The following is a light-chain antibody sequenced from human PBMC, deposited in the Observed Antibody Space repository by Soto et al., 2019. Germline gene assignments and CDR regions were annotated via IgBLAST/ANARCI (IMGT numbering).Light chain of an antibody. CDR1: QSVNNN. V-gene: IGKV3-15*01. CDR3: QQYNNWPPLYT. CDR2: GAS. J-gene: IGKJ2*01. Sequence: IVMTQSPATLSVSPGERATLSCRASQSVNNNLAWDQQKPGQAPRLLIYGASSRATGIPARFSGSGSGTEFTLTITSLQSEDFAVYFCQQYNNWPPLYTFGQGTKLEIK.